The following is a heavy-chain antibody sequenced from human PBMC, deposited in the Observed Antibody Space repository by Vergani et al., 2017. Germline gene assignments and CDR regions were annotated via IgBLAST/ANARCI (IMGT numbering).Heavy chain of an antibody. J-gene: IGHJ4*02. CDR1: GYTFTSYD. CDR2: MNPNSGNT. D-gene: IGHD2-15*01. V-gene: IGHV1-8*01. CDR3: ARRRRFGAANYFDY. Sequence: QVQLVQSGAEVKKPGASVKVSCKASGYTFTSYDINWVRQATGQGLEWMGWMNPNSGNTGYAQKFQGRVTLTRNTSISTAYMELSSLRSEDTAVYYCARRRRFGAANYFDYWGQGTLVTVSS.